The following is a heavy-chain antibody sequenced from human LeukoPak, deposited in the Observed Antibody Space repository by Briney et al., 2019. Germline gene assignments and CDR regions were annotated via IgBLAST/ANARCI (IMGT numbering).Heavy chain of an antibody. V-gene: IGHV3-9*01. J-gene: IGHJ4*02. D-gene: IGHD3-10*01. CDR1: GFTFSDYY. CDR3: AKDMSSMVRGVNLDY. Sequence: PGGSLRLSCAASGFTFSDYYMSWIRQAPGKGLEWVSGISWNSGSIGYADSVKGRFTISRDNAKNSLYLQMNSLRAEDTALYYCAKDMSSMVRGVNLDYWGQGTLVTVSS. CDR2: ISWNSGSI.